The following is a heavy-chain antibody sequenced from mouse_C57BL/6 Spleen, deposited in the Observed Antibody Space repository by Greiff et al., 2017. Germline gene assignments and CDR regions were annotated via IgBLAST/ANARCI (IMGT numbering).Heavy chain of an antibody. CDR2: INPNNGGT. CDR1: GYTFTDYY. V-gene: IGHV1-26*01. J-gene: IGHJ2*01. CDR3: ARAGGVGVHY. Sequence: VQLQQSGPELVKPGASVKISCKASGYTFTDYYMNWVKQSHGKSLEWIGDINPNNGGTSYNQKFKGKATLTVGKSSSTAYMELRSLTSGDSAVYYCARAGGVGVHYGGQGSTLSLL.